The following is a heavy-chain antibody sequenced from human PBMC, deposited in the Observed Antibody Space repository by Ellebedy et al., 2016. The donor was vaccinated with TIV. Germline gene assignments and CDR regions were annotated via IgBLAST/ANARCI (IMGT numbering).Heavy chain of an antibody. Sequence: SETLSLTCTVSGGSISSGGYSWSWIRQPPGKGLEWIGSIYHSGSTYYNPSLKSRVTISVDTSKNQFSLKLSSVTAADTAVYYCARNPRLSGDYWGQGTLVTVSS. CDR3: ARNPRLSGDY. J-gene: IGHJ4*02. CDR2: IYHSGST. CDR1: GGSISSGGYS. D-gene: IGHD6-25*01. V-gene: IGHV4-39*07.